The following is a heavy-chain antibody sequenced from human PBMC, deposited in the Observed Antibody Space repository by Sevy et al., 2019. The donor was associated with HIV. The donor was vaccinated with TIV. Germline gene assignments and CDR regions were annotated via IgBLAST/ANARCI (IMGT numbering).Heavy chain of an antibody. CDR2: INHSGST. CDR1: DGSFSGYY. CDR3: ARRGYSYGYPPISFDY. D-gene: IGHD5-18*01. Sequence: SDTLSLTCAVYDGSFSGYYWSWIRQPPGKGLEWIGEINHSGSTNYNPSLKSRVTISVDTSKNQFSLKLSSVTAADTAVYYCARRGYSYGYPPISFDYWGQGTLVTVSS. J-gene: IGHJ4*02. V-gene: IGHV4-34*01.